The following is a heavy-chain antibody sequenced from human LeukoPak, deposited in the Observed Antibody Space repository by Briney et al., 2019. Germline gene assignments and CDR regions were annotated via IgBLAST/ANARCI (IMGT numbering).Heavy chain of an antibody. CDR1: GGSISSGGYY. J-gene: IGHJ4*02. CDR2: IYYSGST. V-gene: IGHV4-31*03. Sequence: PSETLSLTCTVSGGSISSGGYYWSWIRQHPGKGLEWIGYIYYSGSTYYNPSLKSRVTISVDTSKNQFSLKLSSVTAEDTAVYYCARQYTRKYSGYDWVPGYWGQGTLVTVSS. CDR3: ARQYTRKYSGYDWVPGY. D-gene: IGHD5-12*01.